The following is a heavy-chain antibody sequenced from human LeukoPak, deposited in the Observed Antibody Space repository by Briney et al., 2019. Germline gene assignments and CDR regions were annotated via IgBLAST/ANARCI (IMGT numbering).Heavy chain of an antibody. J-gene: IGHJ4*02. CDR3: ARGYGKNYLNY. V-gene: IGHV3-30*02. CDR1: GLTFNSYA. Sequence: PGGSLRLSCEASGLTFNSYAMHWVRQVPGKGLQWVAFIRYDGSDKYYADSVKGRFTISRDNSKNTLYLQLNSLIPDDMAAYYCARGYGKNYLNYWGQGTLVTVST. D-gene: IGHD5-18*01. CDR2: IRYDGSDK.